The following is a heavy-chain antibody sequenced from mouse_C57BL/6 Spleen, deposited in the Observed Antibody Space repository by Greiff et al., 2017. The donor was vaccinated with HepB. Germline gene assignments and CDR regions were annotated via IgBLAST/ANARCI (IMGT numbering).Heavy chain of an antibody. CDR2: IYPGDGDT. D-gene: IGHD1-1*01. Sequence: VQLQQSGPELVKPGASVKISCKASGYAFSSSWMNWVKQRPGKGLEWIGRIYPGDGDTNYNGKFKGKATLTADKSSSPAYMQLSSLTSEDSAVYFCARDYYGSYYFDYWGQGTTLTVSS. CDR3: ARDYYGSYYFDY. CDR1: GYAFSSSW. J-gene: IGHJ2*01. V-gene: IGHV1-82*01.